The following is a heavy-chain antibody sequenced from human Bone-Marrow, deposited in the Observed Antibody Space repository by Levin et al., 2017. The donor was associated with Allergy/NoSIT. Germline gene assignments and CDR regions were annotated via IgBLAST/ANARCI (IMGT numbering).Heavy chain of an antibody. J-gene: IGHJ5*02. Sequence: AASVKVSCKVSGYTLTELSMHWVRQAPGKGLEWMGGFDPEDGETIYAQKFQGRVTMTEDTSTDTAYMELSSLRSEDTAVYYCATGYYDFWSGKREARFDPWGQGTLVTVSS. CDR2: FDPEDGET. CDR3: ATGYYDFWSGKREARFDP. V-gene: IGHV1-24*01. CDR1: GYTLTELS. D-gene: IGHD3-3*01.